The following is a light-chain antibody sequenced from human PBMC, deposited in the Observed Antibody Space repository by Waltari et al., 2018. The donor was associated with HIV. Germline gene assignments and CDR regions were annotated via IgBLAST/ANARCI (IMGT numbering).Light chain of an antibody. CDR3: AAWDDSLSGWV. V-gene: IGLV1-47*01. Sequence: QSMLTQPPSASGTPGQRVTISCSGSSSNLGSNYVNWYQQVPGTAPKLLIYRNNQRPSGAPDRFSGSKSGTAASLAISGLRSEDEADYYCAAWDDSLSGWVFGGGTKLTVL. CDR1: SSNLGSNY. J-gene: IGLJ3*02. CDR2: RNN.